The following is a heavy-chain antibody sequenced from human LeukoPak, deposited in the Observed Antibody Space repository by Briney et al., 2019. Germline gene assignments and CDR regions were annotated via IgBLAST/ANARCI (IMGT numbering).Heavy chain of an antibody. J-gene: IGHJ4*02. D-gene: IGHD5-12*01. Sequence: EASVKVSCKASGYTFNTYAMNWVRQAPGQGLEWMGWINTNTGNPTYAQGFTGRFVFSLDPSVNTAYLQISSLKTEDTAVYYCARGLRLGGDEDYWGQGTQVTVSS. CDR2: INTNTGNP. CDR1: GYTFNTYA. CDR3: ARGLRLGGDEDY. V-gene: IGHV7-4-1*02.